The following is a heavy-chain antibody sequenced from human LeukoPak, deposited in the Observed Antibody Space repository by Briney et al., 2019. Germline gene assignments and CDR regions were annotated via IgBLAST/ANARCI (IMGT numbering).Heavy chain of an antibody. Sequence: GGSLRLSCAASGFTFSSYAMHWVRRAPGKGLEWVAVISYDGSNKYYADSVKGRFTISRDNSKNTLYLQMNSLRAEDTAVYYCARDRYDFWSGTSFCFDYWGQGTLVTVSS. V-gene: IGHV3-30-3*01. CDR1: GFTFSSYA. CDR2: ISYDGSNK. J-gene: IGHJ4*02. CDR3: ARDRYDFWSGTSFCFDY. D-gene: IGHD3-3*01.